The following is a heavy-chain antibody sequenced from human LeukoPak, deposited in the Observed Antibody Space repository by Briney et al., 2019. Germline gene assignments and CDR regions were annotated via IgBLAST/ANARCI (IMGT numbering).Heavy chain of an antibody. CDR2: IRYDGSNK. J-gene: IGHJ4*02. D-gene: IGHD2-15*01. CDR1: GFTFSSYG. V-gene: IGHV3-30*02. CDR3: AKDPLGYCSGGSCY. Sequence: PGGSLRLSCAASGFTFSSYGMHWVRQAPGKGLEWVAFIRYDGSNKYYVDSVKGRFTISRDNSKNTVDLQMNSLRPEDTAVYYCAKDPLGYCSGGSCYWGQGTLVTVSS.